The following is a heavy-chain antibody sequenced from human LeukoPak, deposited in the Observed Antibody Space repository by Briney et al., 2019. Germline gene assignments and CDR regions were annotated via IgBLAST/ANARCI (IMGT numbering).Heavy chain of an antibody. Sequence: PSETLSLTCTVSGGSISSGDYYWSWIRQPPGTGLEWIGYVYYSGTTYDNPSLETRLAISVDKSQNQFSLKLTSVTAADTAVYYCASSGCAFREFDNWGQGTLVTVS. CDR1: GGSISSGDYY. D-gene: IGHD3-22*01. V-gene: IGHV4-30-4*01. CDR2: VYYSGTT. CDR3: ASSGCAFREFDN. J-gene: IGHJ4*02.